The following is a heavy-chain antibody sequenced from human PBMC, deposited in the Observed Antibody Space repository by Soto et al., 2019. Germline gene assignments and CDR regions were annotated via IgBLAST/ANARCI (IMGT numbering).Heavy chain of an antibody. CDR3: ARDSAWGTIFSKGNWFDP. CDR1: GFTFSSYG. V-gene: IGHV3-33*01. J-gene: IGHJ5*02. D-gene: IGHD3-3*01. Sequence: GGSLRLSCAASGFTFSSYGMHWVRQAPGKGLEWVAVIWYDGSNKYYADSVKGRFTISRDNSKNTLYLQMNSLRAEDTAVYYCARDSAWGTIFSKGNWFDPWGQGTLVTVSS. CDR2: IWYDGSNK.